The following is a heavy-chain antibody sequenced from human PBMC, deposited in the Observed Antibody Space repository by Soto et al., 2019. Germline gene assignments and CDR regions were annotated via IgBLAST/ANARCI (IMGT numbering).Heavy chain of an antibody. V-gene: IGHV4-30-4*01. D-gene: IGHD2-8*01. CDR1: GGSINNGDYY. CDR2: IYYNGNT. Sequence: SETLSLTCTVSGGSINNGDYYWSWIRQPPGKGLEWIGYIYYNGNTYYNPSLKSRVTVLLDTSKNEFSLKLTSVTAADTAVYYCAREIRSVLSWIDTWGQGILVTVSS. J-gene: IGHJ5*02. CDR3: AREIRSVLSWIDT.